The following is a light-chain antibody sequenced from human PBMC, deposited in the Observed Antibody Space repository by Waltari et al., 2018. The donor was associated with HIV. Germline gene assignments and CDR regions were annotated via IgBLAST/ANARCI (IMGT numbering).Light chain of an antibody. Sequence: QSALTQPASVSGSPGQSITISCTGTNSNVGSSNFVSWYQQHPGKAPRLMIYEVTKRPSGISNRFSGSKSGNTASLTISGLQAEDEAYYYCSSYAGSNIWVFGGGTKLTVL. CDR3: SSYAGSNIWV. J-gene: IGLJ3*02. CDR2: EVT. CDR1: NSNVGSSNF. V-gene: IGLV2-23*02.